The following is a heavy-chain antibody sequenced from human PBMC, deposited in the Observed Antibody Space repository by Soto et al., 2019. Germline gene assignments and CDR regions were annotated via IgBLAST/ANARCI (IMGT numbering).Heavy chain of an antibody. J-gene: IGHJ4*02. Sequence: ASVKVSCKASGYTFTSYGISWVRQAPGQGLEWMGWISAYNGNTNYAQKLQGRVTMTTDTSTSPAYMELRSLRSDDTAVYYCARRAEYSSSSGALETFDYWGQGTLVTVSS. CDR1: GYTFTSYG. CDR2: ISAYNGNT. V-gene: IGHV1-18*01. CDR3: ARRAEYSSSSGALETFDY. D-gene: IGHD6-6*01.